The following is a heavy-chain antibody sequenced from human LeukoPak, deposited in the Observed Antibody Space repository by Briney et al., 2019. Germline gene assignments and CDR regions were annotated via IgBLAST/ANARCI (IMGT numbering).Heavy chain of an antibody. V-gene: IGHV3-30*04. CDR1: GFTFSSYA. Sequence: GRSLRLSCAASGFTFSSYAMHWVRQAPGKGLEWVAVISYDGSNKYYADSVKGRFTISRDNSKNTLYLQMNSLRAEDTAVYYCARAGSRDYDWFDPWGQGTLVIVSS. CDR3: ARAGSRDYDWFDP. D-gene: IGHD4-17*01. J-gene: IGHJ5*02. CDR2: ISYDGSNK.